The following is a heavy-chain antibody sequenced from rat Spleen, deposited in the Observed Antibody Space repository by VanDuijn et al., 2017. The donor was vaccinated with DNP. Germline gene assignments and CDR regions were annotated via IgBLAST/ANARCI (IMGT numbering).Heavy chain of an antibody. V-gene: IGHV3-1*01. CDR3: SRNFITITAPYFDY. CDR2: ISYSGST. CDR1: GYSITSHY. Sequence: EVQLQESGPGLVKPSQSLSLTCSVTGYSITSHYWGWIRRFPGNKMEWVGHISYSGSTSYNPSLKSRISITRDTSKNQFFLHLNSVTTEDTAIYYCSRNFITITAPYFDYWGQGVLVTVSS. D-gene: IGHD1-2*01. J-gene: IGHJ2*01.